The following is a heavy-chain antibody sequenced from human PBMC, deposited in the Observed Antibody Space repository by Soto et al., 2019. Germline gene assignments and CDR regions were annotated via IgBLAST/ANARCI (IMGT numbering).Heavy chain of an antibody. CDR1: GRSISSYY. CDR3: AGYSNYLWPY. Sequence: SETLSLTGTVSGRSISSYYWSWIRQPPGKGLEWIGYIYYSGSTNYNPSLKSRVTISVDTSKNQFSLKLSSVTAADTAVYYCAGYSNYLWPYWGQGTLVTVSS. V-gene: IGHV4-59*01. CDR2: IYYSGST. D-gene: IGHD4-4*01. J-gene: IGHJ4*02.